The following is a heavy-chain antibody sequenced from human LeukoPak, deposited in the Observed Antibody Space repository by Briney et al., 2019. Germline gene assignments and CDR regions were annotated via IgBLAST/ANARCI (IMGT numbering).Heavy chain of an antibody. V-gene: IGHV3-21*01. CDR2: ISSSSSYI. CDR3: ARMGSYHHPSYFDY. J-gene: IGHJ4*02. CDR1: GFTFSRYS. D-gene: IGHD1-26*01. Sequence: GGSLRLPCAASGFTFSRYSMHWVRQARGKGLEWVSSISSSSSYIYCADSVKGRFTISRDNAKNSLYLQMNSLRAEDTAVYYCARMGSYHHPSYFDYWGQGTLVTVSS.